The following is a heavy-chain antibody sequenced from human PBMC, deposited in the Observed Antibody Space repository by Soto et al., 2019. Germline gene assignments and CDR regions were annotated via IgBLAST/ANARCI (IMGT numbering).Heavy chain of an antibody. D-gene: IGHD3-3*01. CDR1: GGTFSSYA. CDR2: MNPNSGNT. Sequence: ASVKVSCKASGGTFSSYAISWVRQAPGQGLEWMGWMNPNSGNTGYAQKFQGRVTMTRNTSISTAYMELSSLRSEDTAVYYCASTTSVDTIFVFGTEGGAFDIWGQGTMVTVSS. V-gene: IGHV1-8*02. J-gene: IGHJ3*02. CDR3: ASTTSVDTIFVFGTEGGAFDI.